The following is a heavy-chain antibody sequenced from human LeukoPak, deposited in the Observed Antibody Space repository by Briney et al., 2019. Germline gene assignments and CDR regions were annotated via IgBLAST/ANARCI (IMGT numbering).Heavy chain of an antibody. Sequence: SETLSLTCAVYGGSFSGYYWNWIRQPPGKGLEWIGYIYYTGNTNYNPSLKSRVTISVDTSKNQFSLKLSSVTAADTAVYYCARWYYDSSGYRYFDYWGQGTLVTVSS. CDR3: ARWYYDSSGYRYFDY. D-gene: IGHD3-22*01. J-gene: IGHJ4*02. CDR2: IYYTGNT. CDR1: GGSFSGYY. V-gene: IGHV4-59*01.